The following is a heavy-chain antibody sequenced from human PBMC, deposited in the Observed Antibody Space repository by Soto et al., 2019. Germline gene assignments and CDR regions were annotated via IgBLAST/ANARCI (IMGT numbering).Heavy chain of an antibody. CDR1: GYSFTSYW. CDR3: ATAYGGNSGNYYYYGMDV. V-gene: IGHV5-51*01. J-gene: IGHJ6*02. Sequence: GESLKISCKGSGYSFTSYWIGWVRQMSGKGLEWMGIIYPGDSDTRYSPSFQGQVTISADKSISTAYLQWSSLKASDTAMYYCATAYGGNSGNYYYYGMDVWGQGTTVTVSS. CDR2: IYPGDSDT. D-gene: IGHD4-17*01.